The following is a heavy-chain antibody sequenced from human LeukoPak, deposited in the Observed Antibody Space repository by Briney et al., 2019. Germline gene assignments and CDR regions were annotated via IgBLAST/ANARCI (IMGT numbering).Heavy chain of an antibody. J-gene: IGHJ4*02. CDR1: GGSISSGSYY. Sequence: PSETLSLTCTVSGGSISSGSYYWSWIRQPAGKGLEWIGRIYTSGSTNYNPSLKSRVTISVDTSKNQFSLKLSSVTAADTAVYYCARDRDCGGDCYSHYWGQGTLVTVSS. CDR3: ARDRDCGGDCYSHY. D-gene: IGHD2-21*01. CDR2: IYTSGST. V-gene: IGHV4-61*02.